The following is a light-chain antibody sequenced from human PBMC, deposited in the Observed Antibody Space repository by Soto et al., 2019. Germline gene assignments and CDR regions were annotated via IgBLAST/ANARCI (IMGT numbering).Light chain of an antibody. CDR1: QTISSW. V-gene: IGKV1-5*03. CDR3: QHYNSYPVT. Sequence: DIQMTQSPFTLSASVGDRVTITCRASQTISSWLAWYQQKPGKAPKLLIYKASSLESGVPSRFSGSGSGTEFTLTISSLQPDDFATYYCQHYNSYPVTFGQGTKVDIK. CDR2: KAS. J-gene: IGKJ1*01.